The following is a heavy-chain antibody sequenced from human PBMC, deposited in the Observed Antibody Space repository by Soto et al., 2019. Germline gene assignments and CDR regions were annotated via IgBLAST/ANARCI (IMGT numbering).Heavy chain of an antibody. CDR2: IIPISGTA. V-gene: IGHV1-69*01. CDR3: ARFRGHYYGMDV. Sequence: QVQLVQSAAEVKKPGSSVKVSCKASGGTFSSYAISWVRQAPGQGLEWMVGIIPISGTANYARKFQCRVTITADECTSTAYMDLSSLRSEVTAVYYCARFRGHYYGMDVWGQGTTVTVS. J-gene: IGHJ6*02. CDR1: GGTFSSYA.